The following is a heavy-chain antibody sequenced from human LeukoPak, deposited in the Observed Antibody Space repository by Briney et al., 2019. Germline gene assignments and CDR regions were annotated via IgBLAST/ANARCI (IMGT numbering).Heavy chain of an antibody. CDR3: AREVATALVAPVRFDP. V-gene: IGHV1-2*02. J-gene: IGHJ5*02. CDR1: GYTFTGFY. Sequence: ASVKVSCKASGYTFTGFYMHWVRQAPGQGLEWMGWINPNSGGTNYAQKLQGRVTMTRDTSISTAYMELSRLRSDDTAVYYCAREVATALVAPVRFDPWGQGTLVTVSS. CDR2: INPNSGGT. D-gene: IGHD5-12*01.